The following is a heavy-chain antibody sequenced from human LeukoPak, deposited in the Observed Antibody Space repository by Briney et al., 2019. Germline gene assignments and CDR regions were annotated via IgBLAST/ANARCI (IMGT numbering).Heavy chain of an antibody. CDR1: GYTFTGYY. D-gene: IGHD2-2*01. V-gene: IGHV1-2*02. Sequence: ASVKVSCKASGYTFTGYYMHWVRQAPGQGLEWMGWINPNSGVTDYAQKFQGRVTMTKDTSISTAYMELSSLRSDDTAVYYCARVPPSAHQMLSSDYWGQGTQVTVSS. CDR3: ARVPPSAHQMLSSDY. J-gene: IGHJ4*02. CDR2: INPNSGVT.